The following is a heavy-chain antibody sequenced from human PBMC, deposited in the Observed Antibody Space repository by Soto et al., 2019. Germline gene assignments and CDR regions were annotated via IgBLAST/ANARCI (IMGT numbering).Heavy chain of an antibody. Sequence: EVQLLDSGGGLGQSGGSLRLSCAASGFSFYTYAMTWVRQAPGKGLEWVSSIRASGTQTYYADSVKGRFTISRDNSRNTVYLQMSSLRVEDTSAYYCAKCGGGGYFAYHYMDVWGKGTRVTASS. D-gene: IGHD2-21*01. CDR3: AKCGGGGYFAYHYMDV. CDR2: IRASGTQT. J-gene: IGHJ6*03. V-gene: IGHV3-23*01. CDR1: GFSFYTYA.